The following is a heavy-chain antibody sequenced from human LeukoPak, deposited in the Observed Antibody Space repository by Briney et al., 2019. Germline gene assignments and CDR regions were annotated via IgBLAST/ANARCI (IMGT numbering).Heavy chain of an antibody. CDR1: GGSISSYY. CDR2: IYYSGST. D-gene: IGHD3-16*01. J-gene: IGHJ4*02. CDR3: AREKGALG. Sequence: PSETLSLTCTVSGGSISSYYWSWIRQPPGKGLEWIGYIYYSGSTNYNPSLKSRVTISVDTSKNQFSLKLSSVTAVDTAVHYCAREKGALGWGQGTLVTVSS. V-gene: IGHV4-59*01.